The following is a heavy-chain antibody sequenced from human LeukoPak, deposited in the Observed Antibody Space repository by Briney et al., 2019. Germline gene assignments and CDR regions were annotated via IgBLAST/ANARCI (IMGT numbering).Heavy chain of an antibody. D-gene: IGHD5-18*01. V-gene: IGHV4-31*03. CDR1: GGSISSGGYY. CDR3: ARAGYAYYGMDV. J-gene: IGHJ6*02. Sequence: SETLSLTCTVSGGSISSGGYYWSWIRQQPGKGLEWIGYIYYSGSTYYNPSLKSRVTISVDTSKNQFSLKLSSVTAADTAVYYCARAGYAYYGMDVWGQGTTVTVSS. CDR2: IYYSGST.